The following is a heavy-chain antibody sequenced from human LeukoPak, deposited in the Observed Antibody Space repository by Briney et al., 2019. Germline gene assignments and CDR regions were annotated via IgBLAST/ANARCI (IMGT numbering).Heavy chain of an antibody. D-gene: IGHD2-21*02. CDR2: INKDGSET. Sequence: PGGSLRPSCVGSGFPFSTSWRYWVRQAPGKGPENVAYINKDGSETNYVDSVKGRFAISRDNTRNSLFLQMYSLRDEDTAIYYCARWAGRCGGDCQSEDPWGLGTLVIVSS. J-gene: IGHJ5*02. CDR3: ARWAGRCGGDCQSEDP. V-gene: IGHV3-7*01. CDR1: GFPFSTSW.